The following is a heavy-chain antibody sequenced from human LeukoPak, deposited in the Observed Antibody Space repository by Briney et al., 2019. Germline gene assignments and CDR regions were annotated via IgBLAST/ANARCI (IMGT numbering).Heavy chain of an antibody. CDR3: SRHVYDILTGYYFDY. J-gene: IGHJ4*02. CDR1: GGSISSSSYY. Sequence: PSETLSLTCTVSGGSISSSSYYWGWIRQPPGKGLEWIGSIYYSGSTYYNPSLKSRFTISVDTSKKQFSLKLSSVTAADTAVYYCSRHVYDILTGYYFDYWGQGTLVTVSS. V-gene: IGHV4-39*01. CDR2: IYYSGST. D-gene: IGHD3-9*01.